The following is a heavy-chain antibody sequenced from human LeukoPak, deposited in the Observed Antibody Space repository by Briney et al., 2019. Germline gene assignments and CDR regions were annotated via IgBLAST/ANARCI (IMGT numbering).Heavy chain of an antibody. D-gene: IGHD1/OR15-1a*01. CDR1: GGTFISYA. CDR3: AREPFEQYYYYGMDV. V-gene: IGHV1-69*01. CDR2: ITPIFGTA. Sequence: SVKVSCKASGGTFISYAISWVRQAPGQGLEWMGGITPIFGTANYAQKFQGRVTITADESTSTAYMELSSLRSEDTAVYYCAREPFEQYYYYGMDVWGQGTTVTVSS. J-gene: IGHJ6*02.